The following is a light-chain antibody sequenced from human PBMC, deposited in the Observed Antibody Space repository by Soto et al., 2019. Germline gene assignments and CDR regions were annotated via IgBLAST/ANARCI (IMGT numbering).Light chain of an antibody. CDR1: NIGSQS. CDR2: HDG. V-gene: IGLV3-21*02. J-gene: IGLJ2*01. Sequence: SYELTQPPSVSVAPGQTATLTCGGDNIGSQSVHWYRQKPVQAPVLVVFHDGDRPSGIPDRFSVSNSGITATLTISGVEVGDEADYYCQVWDSSSDQVVFGGGTKLTVL. CDR3: QVWDSSSDQVV.